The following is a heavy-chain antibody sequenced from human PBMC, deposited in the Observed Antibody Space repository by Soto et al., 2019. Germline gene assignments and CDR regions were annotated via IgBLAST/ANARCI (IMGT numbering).Heavy chain of an antibody. J-gene: IGHJ5*02. V-gene: IGHV3-23*01. CDR1: GFSLSSYS. Sequence: EVQLLESGGDLVQPGGSLRLSCAASGFSLSSYSFTWVRQAPGKGLEWVAGISIGGDKTWHADSVKGRFTISRDNSKNTVYLQMKSLRVDDTAVYYCAKWDGYGDHWGQGTLVTVSS. CDR2: ISIGGDKT. CDR3: AKWDGYGDH. D-gene: IGHD5-18*01.